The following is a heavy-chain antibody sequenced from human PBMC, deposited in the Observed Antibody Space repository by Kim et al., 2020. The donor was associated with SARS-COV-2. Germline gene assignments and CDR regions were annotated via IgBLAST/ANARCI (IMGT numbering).Heavy chain of an antibody. CDR3: AKGGYDSGGRVRAYGM. J-gene: IGHJ6*01. D-gene: IGHD3-22*01. CDR2: ISYDGSGT. CDR1: GFTFSGYG. Sequence: GGSLRLSCAASGFTFSGYGKHWVRQAPGKGLEWVAVISYDGSGTSYGDPAKGRCTISRVNSKNTLYLQMNSLRAEDAAVYYYAKGGYDSGGRVRAYGM. V-gene: IGHV3-30*18.